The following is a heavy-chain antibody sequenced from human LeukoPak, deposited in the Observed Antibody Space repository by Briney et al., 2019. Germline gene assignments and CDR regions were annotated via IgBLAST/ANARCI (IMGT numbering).Heavy chain of an antibody. D-gene: IGHD4-23*01. J-gene: IGHJ3*02. CDR1: GFTLTSYG. CDR2: ISYAGSNQ. Sequence: GGSLRLSCAASGFTLTSYGMHWVRQAPGKGLEWVAFISYAGSNQYFAASVKGRFTISRDNSKNTLYLQMNSLRAEETAVYYCAKGSYYGGNGLAFDIWGQGTMVTVSS. V-gene: IGHV3-30*18. CDR3: AKGSYYGGNGLAFDI.